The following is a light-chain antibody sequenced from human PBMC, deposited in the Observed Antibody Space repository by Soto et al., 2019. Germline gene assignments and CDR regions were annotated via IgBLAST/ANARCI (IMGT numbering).Light chain of an antibody. V-gene: IGLV3-27*01. CDR1: VLAKKY. CDR2: KDS. J-gene: IGLJ3*02. Sequence: SYELTQPSSVSVSPGQTARITCSGDVLAKKYARFFQQKPGQAPVLVIYKDSERPSGIPERFSGSSSGTTVTLTISGAQVEDEADYYCYSAADNNLGVFGGGTKLTVL. CDR3: YSAADNNLGV.